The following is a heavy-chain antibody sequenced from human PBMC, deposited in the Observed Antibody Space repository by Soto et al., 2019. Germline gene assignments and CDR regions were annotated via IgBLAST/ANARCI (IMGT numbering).Heavy chain of an antibody. D-gene: IGHD3-10*01. CDR2: IYYSGST. CDR3: ARGGSGSYTDYYYGMAV. Sequence: QVQLQESGPGLVKPSETLSLTCTVSGGSISSYYWSWIRQPPGKGLEWIGYIYYSGSTNYNPSLKNRGTRSVDTAKNQFSLKLSSVTAADTAVYYCARGGSGSYTDYYYGMAVWGQGTTVTDSS. V-gene: IGHV4-59*01. CDR1: GGSISSYY. J-gene: IGHJ6*02.